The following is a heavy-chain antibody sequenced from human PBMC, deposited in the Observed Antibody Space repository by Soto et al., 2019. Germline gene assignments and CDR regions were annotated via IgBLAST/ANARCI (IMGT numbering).Heavy chain of an antibody. J-gene: IGHJ4*02. CDR3: ARARSLAVGAGTLGY. CDR2: ISTYNDNT. D-gene: IGHD2-15*01. CDR1: GYTFTTYA. Sequence: QVQLVQSGAEVKKPGASVKVSCKASGYTFTTYAIYWVRQAPGQGLEWMGWISTYNDNTNYAQKLQGRLTMTTDTSTSKASRELGGRKSAATAVYYCARARSLAVGAGTLGYGGQGTLVTVS. V-gene: IGHV1-18*01.